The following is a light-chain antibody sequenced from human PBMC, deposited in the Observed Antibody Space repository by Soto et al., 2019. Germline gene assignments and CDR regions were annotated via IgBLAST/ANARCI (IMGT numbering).Light chain of an antibody. CDR2: DAS. J-gene: IGKJ1*01. V-gene: IGKV3-15*01. Sequence: EKVMTQSPATLSVSPGERATLSCRASQSVGIKLGWYQQKPGQAPRPIIYDASTRAAGIPARFSGSGSGTEFTLTISSLQSEDFAVYYCQQYNDWPTWTFGQGTKVEVK. CDR3: QQYNDWPTWT. CDR1: QSVGIK.